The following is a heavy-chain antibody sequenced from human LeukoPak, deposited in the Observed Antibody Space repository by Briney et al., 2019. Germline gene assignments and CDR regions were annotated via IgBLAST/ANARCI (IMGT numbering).Heavy chain of an antibody. D-gene: IGHD4-23*01. CDR2: IIPIFGTA. V-gene: IGHV1-69*13. Sequence: HRASVKVSCKASGGTFSSYAISWVRQAPGQGLEWMGGIIPIFGTANYAQKFQGRVTITADESTGTAYMELSSLRSEDTAVYYCARETEYGGKGFDYWGQGTLVTVSS. CDR1: GGTFSSYA. J-gene: IGHJ4*02. CDR3: ARETEYGGKGFDY.